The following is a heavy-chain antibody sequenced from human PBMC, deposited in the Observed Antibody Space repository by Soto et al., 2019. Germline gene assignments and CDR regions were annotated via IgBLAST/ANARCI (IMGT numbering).Heavy chain of an antibody. Sequence: QVQLVESGGGLVKPGGSLRLSCVASGFTFSDHYMTWIRQAPGKGLEWLSYISTSRSYTNYADSVKGRFTISRDNAMNSLYLQINSLRAEDTAVYYCARLRPTGYFDYWGQGTLVTVCS. CDR1: GFTFSDHY. J-gene: IGHJ4*02. CDR2: ISTSRSYT. V-gene: IGHV3-11*05. CDR3: ARLRPTGYFDY.